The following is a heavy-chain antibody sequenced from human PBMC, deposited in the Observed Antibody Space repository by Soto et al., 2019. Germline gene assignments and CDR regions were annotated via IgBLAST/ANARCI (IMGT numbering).Heavy chain of an antibody. J-gene: IGHJ4*02. CDR2: INEDGSEK. CDR1: GFTFSSSW. D-gene: IGHD3-16*01. Sequence: EVQLVESGGGLVQPGGSLRLSCAASGFTFSSSWMTWVRQTPGKGLAWVASINEDGSEKDYVDSGRGRFTISRENARNSLYLQMNSLRAEDTALYYCGRSESSAYKSWGQGTLVTVSS. CDR3: GRSESSAYKS. V-gene: IGHV3-7*01.